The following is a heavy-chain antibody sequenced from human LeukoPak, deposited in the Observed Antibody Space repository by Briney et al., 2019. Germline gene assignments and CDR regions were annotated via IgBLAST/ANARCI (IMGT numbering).Heavy chain of an antibody. J-gene: IGHJ3*01. CDR3: VRGAGSAGGVFDV. D-gene: IGHD2-8*02. Sequence: SETLSLTCTVSGGSISGYYWSWIRQSPGKGLEWTGYISYSGSTSYNPSLKSRLTISVDTSTNQISLKLNSLSDADTAIYYCVRGAGSAGGVFDVWGQGTLVTVS. CDR2: ISYSGST. V-gene: IGHV4-59*01. CDR1: GGSISGYY.